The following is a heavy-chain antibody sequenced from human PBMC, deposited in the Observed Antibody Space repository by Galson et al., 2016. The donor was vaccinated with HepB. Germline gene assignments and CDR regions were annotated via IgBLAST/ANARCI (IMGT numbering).Heavy chain of an antibody. CDR3: ARVTRIAAAGTLLFDY. V-gene: IGHV3-21*01. CDR2: ISSGSRYI. J-gene: IGHJ4*02. CDR1: GFTFSTYS. Sequence: SLRLSCAASGFTFSTYSMSWVRRAPGMGLEWVSSISSGSRYIYYADSVKGRCTISRDNAKNSLYLQMNSLRAEDTAVYYCARVTRIAAAGTLLFDYWGQGTLVTVSS. D-gene: IGHD6-13*01.